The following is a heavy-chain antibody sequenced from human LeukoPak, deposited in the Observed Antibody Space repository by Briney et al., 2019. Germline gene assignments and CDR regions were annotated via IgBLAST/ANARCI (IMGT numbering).Heavy chain of an antibody. Sequence: GGSLRLSCTASGFTFGDYAMSWVRQAPGKGLEWVGFIRSKAYGGTTEYAASVKGRFTISRDNAKNSLYLQMNSLRAEDMALYYCAKDIGSSGWSPLDKWGQGILVTVSS. CDR2: IRSKAYGGTT. CDR1: GFTFGDYA. V-gene: IGHV3-49*04. J-gene: IGHJ4*02. CDR3: AKDIGSSGWSPLDK. D-gene: IGHD6-19*01.